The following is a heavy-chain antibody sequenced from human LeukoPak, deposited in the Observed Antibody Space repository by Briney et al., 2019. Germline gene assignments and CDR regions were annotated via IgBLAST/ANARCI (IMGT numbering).Heavy chain of an antibody. CDR2: IYQSGST. J-gene: IGHJ1*01. D-gene: IGHD3-22*01. V-gene: IGHV4-39*01. CDR3: ASYLDSSGYLQYFQP. Sequence: PSETLSPTCTVSGDSISSSRYYWVWIRQPPGKGLEWIGTIYQSGSTYYNPPLKSRVTISADTSKNQFSLMLHSVTAADAAIYYCASYLDSSGYLQYFQPWGQGTLVTVSS. CDR1: GDSISSSRYY.